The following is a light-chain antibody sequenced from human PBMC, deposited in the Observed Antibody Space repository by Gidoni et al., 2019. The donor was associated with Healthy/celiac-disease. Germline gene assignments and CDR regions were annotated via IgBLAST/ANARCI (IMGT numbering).Light chain of an antibody. CDR3: PQRSNWLP. CDR2: DAS. J-gene: IGKJ4*01. V-gene: IGKV3-11*01. CDR1: QSVSSY. Sequence: EIVLTQSPATLSLSPGERATLSCRARQSVSSYLAWYQQKPGQAPRLLIYDASNRSTGIPARFSGRGSGTDFTLTISSLEPEDFAVYYCPQRSNWLPFGGGTQVEIQ.